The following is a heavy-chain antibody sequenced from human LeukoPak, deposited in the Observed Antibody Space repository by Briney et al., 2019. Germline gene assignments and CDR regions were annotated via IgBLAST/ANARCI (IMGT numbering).Heavy chain of an antibody. J-gene: IGHJ4*02. CDR3: ARGVPAAIGYYFDY. CDR2: IYYSGST. D-gene: IGHD2-2*01. V-gene: IGHV4-39*07. CDR1: GGSISSSSYY. Sequence: SETLSLTCTVSGGSISSSSYYWGWIRQPPGKGLEWIGSIYYSGSTYYNPSLKSRVTISVDTSKNQFSLKLSSVTAADTAVYYCARGVPAAIGYYFDYWGQGTLVTVSS.